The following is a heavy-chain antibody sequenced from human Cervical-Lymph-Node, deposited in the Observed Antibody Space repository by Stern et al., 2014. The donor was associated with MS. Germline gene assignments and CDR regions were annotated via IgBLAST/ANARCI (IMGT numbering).Heavy chain of an antibody. Sequence: QVTLRESGPTLVKPTQTLTLTCTFSGFSLSTSGVGVGWIRQPPAKALEWLAIIYWDDDKRYSPSLKSRLTITKDTSKNQVVLTMTNMDPVDTATYYCAHNYGCSGGSCYFDYWGQGTLVTVSS. J-gene: IGHJ4*02. CDR2: IYWDDDK. CDR1: GFSLSTSGVG. D-gene: IGHD2-15*01. CDR3: AHNYGCSGGSCYFDY. V-gene: IGHV2-5*02.